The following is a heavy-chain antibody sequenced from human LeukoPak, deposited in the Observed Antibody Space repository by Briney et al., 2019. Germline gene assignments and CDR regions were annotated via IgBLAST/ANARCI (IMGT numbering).Heavy chain of an antibody. CDR1: GFIFSTSD. D-gene: IGHD4-17*01. V-gene: IGHV3-30*03. CDR3: ARGPLHGAFDH. CDR2: VASDGRNK. J-gene: IGHJ4*02. Sequence: GRSLRLSCAASGFIFSTSDMHWLRQAPGKGLEWVAHVASDGRNKYYADSVQGRFTGSRDNSKNTVYLQMNSLRADDTAVYYCARGPLHGAFDHWGQGTLVTVSS.